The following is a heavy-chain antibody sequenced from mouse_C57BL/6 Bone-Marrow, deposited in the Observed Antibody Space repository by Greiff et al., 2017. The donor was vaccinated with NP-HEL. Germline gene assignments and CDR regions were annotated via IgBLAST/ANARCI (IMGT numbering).Heavy chain of an antibody. CDR3: TTPSTVVPYYFDY. CDR2: IDPENGDT. CDR1: GFNIKDDY. Sequence: VQLQQSGAELVRPGASVKLSCTASGFNIKDDYMHWVKQRPEQGLERIGWIDPENGDTEYASKFQGKATITADTSSNTAYLQLSSLTSEDTAVYYCTTPSTVVPYYFDYWGQGTTLTVSS. D-gene: IGHD1-1*01. J-gene: IGHJ2*01. V-gene: IGHV14-4*01.